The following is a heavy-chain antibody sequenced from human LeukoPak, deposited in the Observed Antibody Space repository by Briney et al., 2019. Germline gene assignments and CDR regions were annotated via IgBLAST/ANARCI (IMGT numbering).Heavy chain of an antibody. CDR2: ISYDGSNK. CDR3: AKDHRYSPGDN. V-gene: IGHV3-30*18. D-gene: IGHD1-1*01. J-gene: IGHJ4*02. CDR1: GFTFSSYG. Sequence: GGSLRLSCAASGFTFSSYGMHWVRQAPGKGLEWVAVISYDGSNKYYADSVKGRFTISRDNSKNTLYLQMNSLRAEDTAVYYCAKDHRYSPGDNWGQGTLVTVSS.